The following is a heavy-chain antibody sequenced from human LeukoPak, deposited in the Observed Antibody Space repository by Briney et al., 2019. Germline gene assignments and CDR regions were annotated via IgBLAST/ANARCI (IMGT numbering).Heavy chain of an antibody. D-gene: IGHD6-13*01. V-gene: IGHV5-51*01. CDR2: IYPGDSDT. J-gene: IGHJ4*02. CDR1: GYSFTSYW. Sequence: KSGESLKISCKGSGYSFTSYWIAWVRQMPGKGLEWMGIIYPGDSDTRYSPSFQGQVTTSADKSISTAYLQWSSLKASDTALYYCARGKQQLVELDYWGQGTLVTVSS. CDR3: ARGKQQLVELDY.